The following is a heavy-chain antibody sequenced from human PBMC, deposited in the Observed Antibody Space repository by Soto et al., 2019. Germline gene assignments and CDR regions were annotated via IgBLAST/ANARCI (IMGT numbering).Heavy chain of an antibody. D-gene: IGHD3-10*01. V-gene: IGHV1-69*08. CDR1: GGTFSSYT. J-gene: IGHJ4*02. CDR2: IIPILGIA. Sequence: QVQLVQSGAEVKKPGSSVKVSCKASGGTFSSYTINWVRQAPGQGLEWMGGIIPILGIANYAQKFQGRVTITADKATSTAYMELSSLSSDDTAVYYCARETAVRGVIPGGLDYWGQGTLVTVSS. CDR3: ARETAVRGVIPGGLDY.